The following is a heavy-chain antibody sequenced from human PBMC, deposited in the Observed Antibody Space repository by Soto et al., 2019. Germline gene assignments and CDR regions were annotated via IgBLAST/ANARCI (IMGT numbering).Heavy chain of an antibody. CDR1: GVTFRTYG. Sequence: QVQLVESGGGVVQPGRSLTLSCVVSGVTFRTYGIHWVRQAPGKGLEWVAVISYDGDYTSYADSVKGRFTISRDNSKNPIYLALTSLGAEDTALYYCAKSDRGVFGVVMSPALDPLDVWGQGTMVAVSS. D-gene: IGHD3-3*01. CDR2: ISYDGDYT. CDR3: AKSDRGVFGVVMSPALDPLDV. J-gene: IGHJ3*01. V-gene: IGHV3-30*18.